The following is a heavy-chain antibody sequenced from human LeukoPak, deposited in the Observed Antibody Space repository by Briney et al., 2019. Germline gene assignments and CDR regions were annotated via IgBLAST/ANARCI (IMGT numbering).Heavy chain of an antibody. Sequence: SGPALVKPTQTLTLTCTFSGFSFSTSGMCVSWIRQPPGKALEWLARIDWDDDIYYSAYLKTRRTITNDTSKTRVVLTMTSRDPVDTATYYCSRTLSEWSLDGYCFDPWGQGTLVTVSS. D-gene: IGHD3-3*01. CDR2: IDWDDDI. V-gene: IGHV2-70*11. CDR1: GFSFSTSGMC. CDR3: SRTLSEWSLDGYCFDP. J-gene: IGHJ5*02.